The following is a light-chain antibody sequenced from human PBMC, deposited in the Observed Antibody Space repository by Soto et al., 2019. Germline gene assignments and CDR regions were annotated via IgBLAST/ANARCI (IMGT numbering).Light chain of an antibody. Sequence: QPVLTQPSSASASLGASVKLTCTLSSGHSSYAIAWHQQQPEKDPRYLMKLNSDGSHTKGDGIPDRFSGSSSGAERYLTISSLQLEDEADYYCQTWGTSLVVFGGGTKLTVL. CDR1: SGHSSYA. CDR2: LNSDGSH. V-gene: IGLV4-69*01. J-gene: IGLJ3*02. CDR3: QTWGTSLVV.